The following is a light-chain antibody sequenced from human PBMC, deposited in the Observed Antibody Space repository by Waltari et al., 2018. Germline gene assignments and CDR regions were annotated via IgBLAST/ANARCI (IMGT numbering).Light chain of an antibody. V-gene: IGKV3-11*01. CDR1: QSVSSY. J-gene: IGKJ4*01. CDR2: EAS. CDR3: QQRSTWPLT. Sequence: EIVLTQSPATLSLSPGVRAPLSCRASQSVSSYSAWYQQKPGPAPRLLIYEASDRATGIPARFSGSGAGTEFTLTISSLEPEDFAVYYCQQRSTWPLTFGGGTKVEIK.